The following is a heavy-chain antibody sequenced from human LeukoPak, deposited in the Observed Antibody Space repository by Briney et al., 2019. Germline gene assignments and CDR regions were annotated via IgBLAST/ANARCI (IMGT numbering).Heavy chain of an antibody. Sequence: PGRSLRLSCAASGFTFDDYAMHWVRQAPGKGLEWVSGISWNSGSIGYADSVKGRFTISRDNAKNTLYLQMNSLRAEDTAVYYCAYGPRFSYYYYYMDVWGKGTTVTVSS. CDR1: GFTFDDYA. CDR3: AYGPRFSYYYYYMDV. J-gene: IGHJ6*03. V-gene: IGHV3-9*01. CDR2: ISWNSGSI. D-gene: IGHD3-3*01.